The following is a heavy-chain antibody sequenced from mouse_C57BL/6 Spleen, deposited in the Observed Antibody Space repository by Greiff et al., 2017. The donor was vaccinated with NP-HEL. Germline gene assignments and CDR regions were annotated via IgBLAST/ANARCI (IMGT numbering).Heavy chain of an antibody. Sequence: VQLQQSGPELVKPGASVKISCKASGYSFTDYNMNWVKQSNGKSLEWIGVINPNYGTTSYNQKFKGKATLTVDQSSSTAYMQLNSLTSDESAVYYCARPAQATLYAMDYWGQGTSVTVSS. CDR1: GYSFTDYN. J-gene: IGHJ4*01. CDR3: ARPAQATLYAMDY. D-gene: IGHD3-2*02. CDR2: INPNYGTT. V-gene: IGHV1-39*01.